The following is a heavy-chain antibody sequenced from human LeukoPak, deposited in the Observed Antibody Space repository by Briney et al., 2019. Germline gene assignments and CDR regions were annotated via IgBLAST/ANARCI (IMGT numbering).Heavy chain of an antibody. CDR1: GGSISSSNW. V-gene: IGHV4-4*02. D-gene: IGHD6-13*01. CDR3: ARGGIAPYYYGMDV. CDR2: IYHSGST. J-gene: IGHJ6*02. Sequence: SETLSLTCAVSGGSISSSNWWSWVRQPPGKGLEWIGEIYHSGSTNYSPSLKSRVTISVDKSKNQFSLKLSSVTAADTAVYYCARGGIAPYYYGMDVWGQGTTVTVSS.